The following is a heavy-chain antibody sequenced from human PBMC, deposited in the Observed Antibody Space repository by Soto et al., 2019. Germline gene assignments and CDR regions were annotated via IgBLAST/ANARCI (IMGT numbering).Heavy chain of an antibody. D-gene: IGHD4-17*01. V-gene: IGHV3-53*01. CDR2: IYSGGST. Sequence: GGSLRLSCAASGFTVSSNYMSWVRQAPGKGLEWVSVIYSGGSTYYADSVKGRFTISRDNSKNTLYLQMNSLRAEDTAVYYCARDTPNDYGDSFDYWGQGTLVTVSS. J-gene: IGHJ4*02. CDR3: ARDTPNDYGDSFDY. CDR1: GFTVSSNY.